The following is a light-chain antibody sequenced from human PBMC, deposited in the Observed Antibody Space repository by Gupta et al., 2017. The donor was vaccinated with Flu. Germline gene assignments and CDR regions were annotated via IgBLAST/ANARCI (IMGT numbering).Light chain of an antibody. CDR2: DVS. CDR3: CSYAGTDWV. J-gene: IGLJ3*02. CDR1: SSDVVCYNY. V-gene: IGLV2-11*01. Sequence: GTSSDVVCYNYVSWYQQHPGKAPKLMIYDVSKRPSGVPDRFSGSKSGNTASLTISGLQAEDEADYYCCSYAGTDWVFGGGTKLTVL.